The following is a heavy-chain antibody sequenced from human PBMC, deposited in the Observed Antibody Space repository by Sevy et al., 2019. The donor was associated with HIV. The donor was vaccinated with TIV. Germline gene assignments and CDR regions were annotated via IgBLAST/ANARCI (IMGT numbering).Heavy chain of an antibody. J-gene: IGHJ4*02. V-gene: IGHV4-30-2*01. CDR2: IYHSGST. D-gene: IGHD2-2*01. CDR3: ARGIVVVPAAMEGFFDY. Sequence: SETLSLTCAVSGGSISSGGYSWSWIRQPPGKGLEWIGYIYHSGSTYYYPSLKSRVTISVDRSKNQFSLKLSSVTAADTAMYYCARGIVVVPAAMEGFFDYWGQGTLVTVSS. CDR1: GGSISSGGYS.